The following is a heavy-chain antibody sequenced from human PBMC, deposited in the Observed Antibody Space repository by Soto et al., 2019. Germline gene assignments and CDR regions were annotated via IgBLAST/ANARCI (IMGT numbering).Heavy chain of an antibody. CDR2: IILILGIA. J-gene: IGHJ4*02. D-gene: IGHD2-15*01. CDR1: GGTFSSYT. V-gene: IGHV1-69*04. CDR3: ARDFRGIYCSGGSCYDYFDY. Sequence: SVKVSCKASGGTFSSYTISWVRQAPGQGLEWMGRIILILGIANYAQKFQGRVTITADKSTSTAYMELSSLRSEDTAVYYCARDFRGIYCSGGSCYDYFDYWGQGTLVTVSS.